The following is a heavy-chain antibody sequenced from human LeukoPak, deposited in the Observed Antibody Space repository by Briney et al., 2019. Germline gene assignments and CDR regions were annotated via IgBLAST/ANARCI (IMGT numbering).Heavy chain of an antibody. CDR1: GYTFSSND. D-gene: IGHD1-26*01. J-gene: IGHJ4*02. V-gene: IGHV1-8*01. Sequence: GASVKVSCKASGYTFSSNDINWVRQATGQGLEWMGWMNPHSGNTGYAQKFQGRVTITRNSSISTAYMELSSLRSEDTAVYCCAREGNRSSDSSASYPLDYWGQGTLVTVSS. CDR3: AREGNRSSDSSASYPLDY. CDR2: MNPHSGNT.